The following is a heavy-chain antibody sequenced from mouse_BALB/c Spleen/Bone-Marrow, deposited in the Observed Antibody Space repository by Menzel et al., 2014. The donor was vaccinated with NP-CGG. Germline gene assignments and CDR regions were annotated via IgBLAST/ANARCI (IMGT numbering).Heavy chain of an antibody. CDR2: IDPANGNT. CDR3: GRGYYGSSLCAY. J-gene: IGHJ3*01. CDR1: GFNIKDTY. V-gene: IGHV14-3*02. D-gene: IGHD1-1*01. Sequence: EVQGVESGAELVKPGASVKLSCTASGFNIKDTYMYWVKQRPEQGLEWIGRIDPANGNTKYDPKFQDKATITADTSSNTAYLQRSRLTSDDTAVYYGGRGYYGSSLCAYWGQGTLVTVSA.